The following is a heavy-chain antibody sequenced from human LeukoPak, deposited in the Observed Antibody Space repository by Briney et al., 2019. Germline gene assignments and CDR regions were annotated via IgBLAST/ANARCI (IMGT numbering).Heavy chain of an antibody. D-gene: IGHD1-26*01. CDR3: ARTGGSQGGNY. J-gene: IGHJ4*02. Sequence: PGRSLRLSCAASGFTFSSYAMHWVRQAPGKGLEWVAVISYGGSNKYYADSVKGRFTISRDNSKNTLYLQMNSLRAEDTAVYYCARTGGSQGGNYWGQGTLVTVSS. CDR2: ISYGGSNK. V-gene: IGHV3-30*04. CDR1: GFTFSSYA.